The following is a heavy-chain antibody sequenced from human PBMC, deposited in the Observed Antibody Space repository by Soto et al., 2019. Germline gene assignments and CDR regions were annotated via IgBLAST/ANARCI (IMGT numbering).Heavy chain of an antibody. CDR3: ARDMRHDYASGRLDY. Sequence: QVELVESGGGVVQPGASLRLSCVASGFTFSDFPLHWVRRAPGKGLEWVAVISHDGNDESYSDSVKGRFTISRDNSKTTVYLQMNSLRADDMAVYHCARDMRHDYASGRLDYLGQGTLVTVSS. J-gene: IGHJ4*02. V-gene: IGHV3-30-3*01. D-gene: IGHD3-10*01. CDR2: ISHDGNDE. CDR1: GFTFSDFP.